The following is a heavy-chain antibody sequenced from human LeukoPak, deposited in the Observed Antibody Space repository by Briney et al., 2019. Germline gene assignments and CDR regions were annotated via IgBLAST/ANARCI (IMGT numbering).Heavy chain of an antibody. CDR3: ARDRADYYDSGGPDVFDI. J-gene: IGHJ3*02. CDR1: GGSISSGDYY. CDR2: IYYSGST. D-gene: IGHD3-22*01. Sequence: SQTLSLTCTVSGGSISSGDYYWSWIRQPPGKGLEWIGYIYYSGSTYYNPSLKSRVTTSFDTSNNQFSLKLTSVTAADTAVYYCARDRADYYDSGGPDVFDIWGQGTMVTVSS. V-gene: IGHV4-30-4*08.